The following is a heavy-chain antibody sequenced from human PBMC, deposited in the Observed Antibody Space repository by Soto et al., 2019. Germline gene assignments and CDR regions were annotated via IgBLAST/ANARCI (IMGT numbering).Heavy chain of an antibody. CDR3: AKDILYSSSWYDAFDI. CDR2: ISGSGGST. J-gene: IGHJ3*02. Sequence: PGGSLRLSCAASGFTFSSYAMSWVRQAPGKGLEWVSAISGSGGSTYYADSVKGRFTISRDNSKNTLYLQMNSLRAEDTAVYYCAKDILYSSSWYDAFDIWGQGTMVTV. V-gene: IGHV3-23*01. D-gene: IGHD6-13*01. CDR1: GFTFSSYA.